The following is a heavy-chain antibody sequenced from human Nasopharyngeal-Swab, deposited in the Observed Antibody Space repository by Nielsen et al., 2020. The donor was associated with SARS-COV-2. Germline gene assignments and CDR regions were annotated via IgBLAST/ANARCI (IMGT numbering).Heavy chain of an antibody. D-gene: IGHD1-26*01. CDR1: GFSLRSYG. CDR2: IWYDGSNK. CDR3: ARDMVLLPYSGSYPDAFDI. V-gene: IGHV3-33*08. Sequence: GESLKISCAASGFSLRSYGMHWVRQAPGKGLEWVAVIWYDGSNKYYADSVKGRFTISRDNSKNTLYLQMNSLRAEDTAVYYCARDMVLLPYSGSYPDAFDIWGQGTMVTVSS. J-gene: IGHJ3*02.